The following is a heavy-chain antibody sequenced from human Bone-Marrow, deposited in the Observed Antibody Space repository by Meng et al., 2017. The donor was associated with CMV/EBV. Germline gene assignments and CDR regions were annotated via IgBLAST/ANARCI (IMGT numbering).Heavy chain of an antibody. V-gene: IGHV3-74*03. CDR3: GRDLTGERDH. CDR1: GFTFSSYW. D-gene: IGHD7-27*01. J-gene: IGHJ4*02. CDR2: INTDGSFT. Sequence: DVQLVESGGGLVQPGXSLRLSCADSGFTFSSYWMHWVRQVPGEGLVWVSRINTDGSFTSYADSVKGRFTISRDNAKNTLYLQMNSLRVDDSAVYYCGRDLTGERDHWGQGTLVTVSS.